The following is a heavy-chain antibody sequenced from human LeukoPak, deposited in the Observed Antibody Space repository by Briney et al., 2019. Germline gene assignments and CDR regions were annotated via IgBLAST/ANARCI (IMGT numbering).Heavy chain of an antibody. V-gene: IGHV3-30*02. J-gene: IGHJ6*03. CDR3: AKEDIVVVTASIFMDV. D-gene: IGHD2-21*02. CDR1: GFTFSSYS. CDR2: IRYDGSNK. Sequence: GGSLRLSCAASGFTFSSYSMNWVRQAPGKGLEWVAFIRYDGSNKYYADSVKGRFTISRDNSKNTLYLQMNSLRAEDTAVYYCAKEDIVVVTASIFMDVWGKGTTVTISS.